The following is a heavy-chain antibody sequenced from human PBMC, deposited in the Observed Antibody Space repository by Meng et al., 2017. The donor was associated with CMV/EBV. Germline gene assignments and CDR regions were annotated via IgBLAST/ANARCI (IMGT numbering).Heavy chain of an antibody. CDR2: IYSGGST. J-gene: IGHJ4*02. V-gene: IGHV3-53*01. CDR3: ARLIAAAPYYFDY. Sequence: CAASGFTVSSHFMSWVRQAPGKGLEWVSVIYSGGSTYYADSVKGRFTISRDNSKNTLYLQMNSLRAEDTAVYYCARLIAAAPYYFDYWGQGTLVTVSS. D-gene: IGHD6-13*01. CDR1: GFTVSSHF.